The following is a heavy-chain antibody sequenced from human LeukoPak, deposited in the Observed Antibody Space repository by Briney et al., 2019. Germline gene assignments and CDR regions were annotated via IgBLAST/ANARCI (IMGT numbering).Heavy chain of an antibody. CDR1: GFTFRSYW. V-gene: IGHV3-7*04. CDR2: INQDESES. J-gene: IGHJ4*02. D-gene: IGHD3-22*01. Sequence: GGSLRLSCEASGFTFRSYWMTWVRQAPGKGLEWVANINQDESESRYVDSVKGRFTISRNNTKNSVYLEMSSLRAEDTALYYCAMDRVVFTDWGQGAQVTVSS. CDR3: AMDRVVFTD.